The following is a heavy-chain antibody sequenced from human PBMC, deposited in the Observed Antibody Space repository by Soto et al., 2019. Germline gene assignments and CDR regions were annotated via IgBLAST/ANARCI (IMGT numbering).Heavy chain of an antibody. D-gene: IGHD3-3*01. J-gene: IGHJ5*02. V-gene: IGHV1-24*01. Sequence: GASVKVSCKVSGYTLTELSMHWVRQAPGKGLEWMGGFDPEDGETIYAQKFQGRVTMTEDTSTDTAYMELRSLRSDDTAVYYCARVSDSFWSGHKLNWFDPWGQGTLVTVSS. CDR2: FDPEDGET. CDR3: ARVSDSFWSGHKLNWFDP. CDR1: GYTLTELS.